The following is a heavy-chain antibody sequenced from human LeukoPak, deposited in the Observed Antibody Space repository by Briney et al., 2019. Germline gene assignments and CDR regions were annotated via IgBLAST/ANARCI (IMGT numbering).Heavy chain of an antibody. D-gene: IGHD3-3*01. J-gene: IGHJ2*01. CDR1: GYSFTSYW. CDR3: ARHAYDFWSGIPRYFDL. CDR2: IYPGDSDT. Sequence: GESLKISCKGSGYSFTSYWIGWVRQMPGKGLEWMGIIYPGDSDTRYSPSFQGQVTISADKSISTAYLQWSSLEASDTAMYYCARHAYDFWSGIPRYFDLWGRGTLVTVSS. V-gene: IGHV5-51*01.